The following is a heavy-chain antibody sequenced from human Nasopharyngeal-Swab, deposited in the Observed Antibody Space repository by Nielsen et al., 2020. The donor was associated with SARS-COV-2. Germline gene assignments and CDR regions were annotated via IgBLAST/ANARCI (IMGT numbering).Heavy chain of an antibody. Sequence: SVKVSCKASGGTFSSYAISWVRQAPGQGLEWMGGIIPIFGTANYAQKFQGRVTITADESTSTAYMELSSLRSEDTAVYYCARSRRIVVVPAAIHDAFDIWGQGTMVTVSS. J-gene: IGHJ3*02. CDR3: ARSRRIVVVPAAIHDAFDI. CDR1: GGTFSSYA. V-gene: IGHV1-69*13. D-gene: IGHD2-2*02. CDR2: IIPIFGTA.